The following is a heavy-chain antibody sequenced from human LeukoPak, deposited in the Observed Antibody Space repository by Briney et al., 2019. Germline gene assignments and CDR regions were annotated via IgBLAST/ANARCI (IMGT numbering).Heavy chain of an antibody. Sequence: ASVKVSCKASGYTFTTYNINWVRQAPGQGLEWMGWISGYNGNTNYAQKLQGRVTMTTDTSTSTAYMELRSLRSDDTAVYYCARGASSGSYYLDYFDYWGQGTLVTVSS. V-gene: IGHV1-18*01. CDR1: GYTFTTYN. CDR3: ARGASSGSYYLDYFDY. CDR2: ISGYNGNT. D-gene: IGHD1-26*01. J-gene: IGHJ4*02.